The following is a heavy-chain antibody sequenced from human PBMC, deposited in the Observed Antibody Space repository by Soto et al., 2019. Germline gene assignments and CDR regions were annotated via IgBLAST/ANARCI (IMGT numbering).Heavy chain of an antibody. J-gene: IGHJ5*02. V-gene: IGHV1-18*01. CDR3: ARDGQDWFDT. CDR2: ISAYNGNT. CDR1: CYTFTSYG. Sequence: ASVKVSCKSCCYTFTSYGISLFRQAPGQGLEWMGWISAYNGNTNYAQKLQGRVTMTTDTSTSTAYMELRSLRSDDTAVYYCARDGQDWFDTWGQGTLVTVSS.